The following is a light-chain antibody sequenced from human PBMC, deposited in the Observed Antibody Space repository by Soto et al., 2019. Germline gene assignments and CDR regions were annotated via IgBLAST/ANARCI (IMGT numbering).Light chain of an antibody. CDR3: LLSYSGAVV. CDR2: DTN. CDR1: TGPVTSGHY. V-gene: IGLV7-46*01. Sequence: QAVVTQEPSLTVSPGGTVTLTCGSNTGPVTSGHYPYWFQQKPGQAPRTLIYDTNNKHSWTPARFSGSLLGGKAALTLSGAQPEDEAEYSCLLSYSGAVVFGGGTKLTVL. J-gene: IGLJ2*01.